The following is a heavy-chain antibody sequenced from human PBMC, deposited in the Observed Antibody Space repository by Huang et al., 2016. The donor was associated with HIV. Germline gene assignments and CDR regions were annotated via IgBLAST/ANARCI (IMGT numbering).Heavy chain of an antibody. CDR2: IYPADSDI. Sequence: EVQLVQSGAGVKKPGESRKISCRVSGYGFPSCWLGGVGRMPGGGLEWMGVIYPADSDIKYSPSFKDQVIISVDKSFDIAYLQWRGLRASDTATYYCARQHTGYHIFDLWGQGTTVTVSS. D-gene: IGHD3-9*01. J-gene: IGHJ6*02. CDR3: ARQHTGYHIFDL. CDR1: GYGFPSCW. V-gene: IGHV5-51*01.